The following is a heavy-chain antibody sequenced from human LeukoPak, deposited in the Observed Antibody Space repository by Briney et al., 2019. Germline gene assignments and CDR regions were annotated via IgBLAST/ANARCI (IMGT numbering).Heavy chain of an antibody. Sequence: GGSLRLSCAASGFTFRDYGMHWIRQAPGKGLEWVAFIRNDGSNEYYPDCVKGRFTISRDNSRNTLYLQMNSLRDEDTAVYYCAKGGSASHNWFDPWGQGTLVTVSS. D-gene: IGHD2-15*01. V-gene: IGHV3-30*02. CDR1: GFTFRDYG. CDR3: AKGGSASHNWFDP. CDR2: IRNDGSNE. J-gene: IGHJ5*02.